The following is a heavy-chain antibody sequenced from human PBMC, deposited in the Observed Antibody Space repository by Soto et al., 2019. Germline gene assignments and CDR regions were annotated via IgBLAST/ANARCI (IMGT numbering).Heavy chain of an antibody. J-gene: IGHJ3*02. CDR2: IRSKAYGGTT. D-gene: IGHD3-22*01. V-gene: IGHV3-49*03. CDR1: GFTFGDYA. CDR3: TRGLYYYDSSGYLAFDI. Sequence: GGSLRLSCTASGFTFGDYAMSWFGQAPGKGLEWVGFIRSKAYGGTTEYAASVKGRFTISRDDSKSIAYLQMNSLKTEDTAVYYCTRGLYYYDSSGYLAFDIWGQGTMVTVSS.